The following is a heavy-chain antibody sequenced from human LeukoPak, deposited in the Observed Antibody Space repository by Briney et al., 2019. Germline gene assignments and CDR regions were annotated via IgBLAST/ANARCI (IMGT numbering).Heavy chain of an antibody. Sequence: GTTLVNPPQTLTLTSTFSGFSISTSRICVSWIRQPPGKALEWLALIDWDDDKYYSTSLKTRLTISKDTCKIQVVLTMTNMDPVDTATYYCARLVGGRPGHGFDPWGQGTLVTVSS. D-gene: IGHD1-26*01. CDR2: IDWDDDK. CDR1: GFSISTSRIC. J-gene: IGHJ5*02. V-gene: IGHV2-70*01. CDR3: ARLVGGRPGHGFDP.